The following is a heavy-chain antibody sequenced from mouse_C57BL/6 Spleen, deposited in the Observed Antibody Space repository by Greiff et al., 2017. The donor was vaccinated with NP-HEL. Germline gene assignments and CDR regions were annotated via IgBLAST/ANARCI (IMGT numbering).Heavy chain of an antibody. CDR3: ARVGLDGGFAD. D-gene: IGHD3-3*01. Sequence: DVKLVESEGGLVQPGSSMKLSCTASGFTFSDYYMAWVRQVPEKGLEWVANINYDGSSTYYLDSLKSRFIISRDNAKNILYLQMSSLKSEDTATYYCARVGLDGGFADWGQGTLVTVSA. CDR1: GFTFSDYY. CDR2: INYDGSST. V-gene: IGHV5-16*01. J-gene: IGHJ3*01.